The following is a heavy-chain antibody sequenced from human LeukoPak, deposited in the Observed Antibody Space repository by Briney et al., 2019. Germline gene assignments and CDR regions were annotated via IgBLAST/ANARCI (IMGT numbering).Heavy chain of an antibody. Sequence: SETLSLTCTVSGGSITGHYWSWIRQPPGKGLEWIGEIIHSGSTNYKPSLKSRVTISVDTSKNQFSLKLSSVTAADTAVYYCARVAAEARGMDVWGQGTTVTVSS. V-gene: IGHV4-34*12. CDR2: IIHSGST. J-gene: IGHJ6*02. CDR3: ARVAAEARGMDV. CDR1: GGSITGHY. D-gene: IGHD6-25*01.